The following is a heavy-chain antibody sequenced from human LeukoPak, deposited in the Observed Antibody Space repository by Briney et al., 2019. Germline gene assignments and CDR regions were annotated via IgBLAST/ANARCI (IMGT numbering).Heavy chain of an antibody. CDR1: GFTFSSYX. Sequence: PGGSLRLSCAASGFTFSSYXMKWVRQAPGKXXXXXXXISSSGSTIYYADSVXGRXTISRDNAKNSLYLQMNSLRADDTAVYYCAREGIAADRGKLIDYWGQGTLVTVSS. CDR2: ISSSGSTI. V-gene: IGHV3-48*03. D-gene: IGHD6-13*01. CDR3: AREGIAADRGKLIDY. J-gene: IGHJ4*02.